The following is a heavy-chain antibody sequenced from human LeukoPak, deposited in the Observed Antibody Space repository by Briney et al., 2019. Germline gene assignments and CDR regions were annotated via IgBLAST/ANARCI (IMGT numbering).Heavy chain of an antibody. CDR1: GFIFSNYG. D-gene: IGHD2-2*01. Sequence: GGSLRLSCAASGFIFSNYGMSWVRQAPGKGLEWVSSLSGSGAYTYYADSVKGRFTISRDNSKNTLFLQMNSLRAEDTAIYYCAKDMGYCSSATCYGLDYWGQGTLVTVSS. V-gene: IGHV3-23*01. CDR3: AKDMGYCSSATCYGLDY. J-gene: IGHJ4*02. CDR2: LSGSGAYT.